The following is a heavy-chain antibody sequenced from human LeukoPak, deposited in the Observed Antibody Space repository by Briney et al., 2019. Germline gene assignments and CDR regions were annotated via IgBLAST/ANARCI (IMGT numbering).Heavy chain of an antibody. Sequence: SSETLSLTCAVYGGSFSDYYWTWIRQPPGKGLEWIGEIIHSGSTNYSPSLKSRVTMSVDTSKNQFSLKLSSVTAADTAVYYCAKNTARLRYFDWFQQSEWNDAFDIWGQGTMVTVSS. V-gene: IGHV4-34*12. J-gene: IGHJ3*02. CDR3: AKNTARLRYFDWFQQSEWNDAFDI. CDR2: IIHSGST. D-gene: IGHD3-9*01. CDR1: GGSFSDYY.